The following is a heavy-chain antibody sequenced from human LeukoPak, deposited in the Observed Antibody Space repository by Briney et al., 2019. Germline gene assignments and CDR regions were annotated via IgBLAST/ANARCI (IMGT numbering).Heavy chain of an antibody. CDR3: ARVGGTMVRGVMRFNWFDP. J-gene: IGHJ5*02. CDR2: INHSGST. Sequence: SETLSLTCAVYGGSFSGYYWSWIRQPPGKGLEWIGEINHSGSTNYNPSLKSRVTISVDTSKNQFSLKLSSVTAADTAVYYCARVGGTMVRGVMRFNWFDPWGQGTLVTVSS. V-gene: IGHV4-34*01. CDR1: GGSFSGYY. D-gene: IGHD3-10*01.